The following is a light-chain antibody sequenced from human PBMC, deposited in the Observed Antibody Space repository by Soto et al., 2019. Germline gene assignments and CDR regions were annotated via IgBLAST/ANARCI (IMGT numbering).Light chain of an antibody. J-gene: IGKJ5*01. CDR1: QDINSY. CDR3: QQYDTFPVT. Sequence: IQITPSAFPLSVSVGARVSITCQASQDINSYLSWYQQRPGKAPKLLIYDAFTLETGVPSRFSGSGSGTDFIFTISSLQPEDFATYYCQQYDTFPVTFGQGTRLEIK. CDR2: DAF. V-gene: IGKV1-33*01.